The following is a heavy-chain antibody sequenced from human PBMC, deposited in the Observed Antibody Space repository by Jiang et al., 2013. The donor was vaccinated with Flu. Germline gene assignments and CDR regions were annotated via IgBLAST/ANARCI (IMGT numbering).Heavy chain of an antibody. Sequence: PGLVKPSETLSLTCDVSGFSITSGFYWGWIRQSPVKGLEWIGSIYYSGMTYYNLSLKSRVTMSVDTSKNQFSLKLSSVTAADTAVYYCARQAAAATPGYYYSFAMDVWGQGTTVTVSS. CDR1: GFSITSGFY. V-gene: IGHV4-38-2*01. CDR2: IYYSGMT. J-gene: IGHJ6*02. CDR3: ARQAAAATPGYYYSFAMDV. D-gene: IGHD6-13*01.